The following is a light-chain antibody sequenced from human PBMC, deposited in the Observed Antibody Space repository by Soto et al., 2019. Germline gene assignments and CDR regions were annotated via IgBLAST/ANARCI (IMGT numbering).Light chain of an antibody. Sequence: QSVLTQPPSVSGAPGQRVTISCTGSSSNIGAGYDVQWYQQLPGTAPQLLIYGNNNRPSGVPDRFSGSKSGTSASLAITGLQAEDEADYYCQSYDSSLSGWVFGGGTTLTVL. J-gene: IGLJ3*02. CDR1: SSNIGAGYD. CDR2: GNN. V-gene: IGLV1-40*01. CDR3: QSYDSSLSGWV.